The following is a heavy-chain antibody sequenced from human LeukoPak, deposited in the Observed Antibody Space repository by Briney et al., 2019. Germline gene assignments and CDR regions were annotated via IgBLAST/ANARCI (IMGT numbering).Heavy chain of an antibody. CDR1: GFTFSSYA. CDR3: AKDPIGYYDSSGYPYYFDY. J-gene: IGHJ4*02. D-gene: IGHD3-22*01. V-gene: IGHV3-23*01. CDR2: ISGSGGST. Sequence: GGSLRLSCAASGFTFSSYAMSWVRQAPGKGLEWVSAISGSGGSTYYADSVKGRFTISRDNSKNTLYLQMNSLRAEDTAVYYCAKDPIGYYDSSGYPYYFDYWGQGTLVTVSS.